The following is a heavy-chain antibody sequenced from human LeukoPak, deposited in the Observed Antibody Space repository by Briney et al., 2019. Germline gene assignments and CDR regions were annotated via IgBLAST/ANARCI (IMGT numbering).Heavy chain of an antibody. CDR2: IWYDGSKK. V-gene: IGHV3-30*02. J-gene: IGHJ4*02. D-gene: IGHD1-26*01. CDR3: AKGREPGGLDY. CDR1: GFTFNAYG. Sequence: GGSLRLSCAVSGFTFNAYGMHWVRQAPGKGLEWVAFIWYDGSKKYYADSVKGRFTISRDNSKSTLYPQMNSLRTEDTAMYYCAKGREPGGLDYWGQGTLVTVSS.